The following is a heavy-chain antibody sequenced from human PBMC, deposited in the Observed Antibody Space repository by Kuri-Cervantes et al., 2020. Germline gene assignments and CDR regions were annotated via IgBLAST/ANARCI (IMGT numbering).Heavy chain of an antibody. D-gene: IGHD6-19*01. J-gene: IGHJ4*02. CDR1: GFTFSSYW. Sequence: GESLKISCAASGFTFSSYWMSWVRQAPGKGLEWVAVISYDGSNKYYADSVKGRFTISRDNSKNTLYLQMNSLRAEDTALYYCAKEGYSSGWSRGGFDYWGQGTLVTVSS. CDR3: AKEGYSSGWSRGGFDY. V-gene: IGHV3-30*18. CDR2: ISYDGSNK.